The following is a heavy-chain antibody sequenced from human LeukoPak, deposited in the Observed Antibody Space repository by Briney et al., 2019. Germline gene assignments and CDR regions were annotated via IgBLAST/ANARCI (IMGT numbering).Heavy chain of an antibody. J-gene: IGHJ4*02. CDR2: ISGSGGST. D-gene: IGHD5-18*01. Sequence: GGSLRLSCAASGFTFSSYAMSWVRQAPGKGLEWVSAISGSGGSTYYADSVKGRFTISRDNSKNTLYLQMNSLRAEDTAVYYCARAGRGYSYGYSYWGQGTLVTASS. CDR3: ARAGRGYSYGYSY. CDR1: GFTFSSYA. V-gene: IGHV3-23*01.